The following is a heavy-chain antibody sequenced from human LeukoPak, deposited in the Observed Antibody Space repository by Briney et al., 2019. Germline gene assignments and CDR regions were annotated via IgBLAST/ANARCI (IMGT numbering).Heavy chain of an antibody. CDR1: GYNFISQW. Sequence: GDSLKISCKASGYNFISQWIGWARQMPGKGLEWMGLIYPRDSDTRYSTSFQDQVTISADKSISTAYLQWNSLKASDTAMYYCTSGPWGIHYWGQGTLVTVSS. D-gene: IGHD5-12*01. V-gene: IGHV5-51*06. CDR2: IYPRDSDT. CDR3: TSGPWGIHY. J-gene: IGHJ4*02.